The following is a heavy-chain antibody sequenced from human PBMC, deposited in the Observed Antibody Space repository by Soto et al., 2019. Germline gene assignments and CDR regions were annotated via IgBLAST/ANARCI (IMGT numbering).Heavy chain of an antibody. Sequence: PGGSLRLSCAASGFTFSAYSMNWVRQAPGKGLEWVSYITGSSATRYYADSVKGRFTISRDNAKNSLYLQMNSLRDEDTAVYYCARDNGMAGSFDPWGQGTLVTVSS. V-gene: IGHV3-48*02. J-gene: IGHJ5*02. CDR2: ITGSSATR. CDR1: GFTFSAYS. D-gene: IGHD2-8*01. CDR3: ARDNGMAGSFDP.